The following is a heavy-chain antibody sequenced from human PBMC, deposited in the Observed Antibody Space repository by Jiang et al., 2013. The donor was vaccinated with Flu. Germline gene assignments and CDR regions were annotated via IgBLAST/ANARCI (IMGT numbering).Heavy chain of an antibody. CDR1: GDTFTDYY. V-gene: IGHV1-2*02. CDR3: ARGLTDKYENSNWLHYYLDY. Sequence: SVKVSCKASGDTFTDYYIHWVRQAPGQGLEWMGWFNPNSGGTNYTRKFQGRVTMTADTSITTAYMELSRLASGDTAVYFCARGLTDKYENSNWLHYYLDYWGQGTLVTVSS. D-gene: IGHD5-24*01. CDR2: FNPNSGGT. J-gene: IGHJ4*02.